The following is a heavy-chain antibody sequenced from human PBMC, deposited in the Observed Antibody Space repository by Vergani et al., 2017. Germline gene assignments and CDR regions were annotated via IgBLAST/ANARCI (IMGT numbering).Heavy chain of an antibody. CDR1: GYSISRGFY. V-gene: IGHV4-38-2*02. CDR2: MFHTGEA. Sequence: QIQFQESGPGLVKPSETLSLTCSVSGYSISRGFYWAWIRQTPEKGLEWIGGMFHTGEASNSPSLQSRVAFSMDTSKIHFSLQLTSVTATDTAVYFCGVIMVRSPRPDNWFDSWGRGTLVTVSS. D-gene: IGHD3-10*01. CDR3: GVIMVRSPRPDNWFDS. J-gene: IGHJ5*01.